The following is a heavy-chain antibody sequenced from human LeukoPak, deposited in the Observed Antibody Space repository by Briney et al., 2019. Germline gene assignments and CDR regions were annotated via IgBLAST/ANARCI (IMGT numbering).Heavy chain of an antibody. Sequence: SETLSLTCTVSGGSITGYHWSWIRQPPGKGLEWIGYIYSSETTNYKPSLKSRVTXSADTSKNQFSLKLTSVTAADTTIYYCARRNDFDIWGQGTMVTVSS. CDR2: IYSSETT. J-gene: IGHJ3*02. CDR3: ARRNDFDI. V-gene: IGHV4-4*08. CDR1: GGSITGYH.